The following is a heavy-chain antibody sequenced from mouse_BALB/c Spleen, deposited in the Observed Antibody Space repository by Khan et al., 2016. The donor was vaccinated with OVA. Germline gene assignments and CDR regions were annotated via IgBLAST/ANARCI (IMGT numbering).Heavy chain of an antibody. D-gene: IGHD1-3*01. CDR1: GFTFSSYS. V-gene: IGHV5-6*01. J-gene: IGHJ3*01. Sequence: EVMLVESGGDLVKPGGSLKLSCAASGFTFSSYSMSWVRQTPDKRLEWVATISSGGDYTYYPANVKGRFTISRDNAKNTLYLQMSSLKSEDTAMYYCASHLSGSFAYWGQGTLVTVSA. CDR2: ISSGGDYT. CDR3: ASHLSGSFAY.